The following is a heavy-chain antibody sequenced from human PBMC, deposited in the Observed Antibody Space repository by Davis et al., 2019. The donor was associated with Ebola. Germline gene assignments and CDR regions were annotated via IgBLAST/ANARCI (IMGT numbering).Heavy chain of an antibody. CDR3: ARMPSTCYSDYFDL. Sequence: LTLSCSVSGGSLNTLDYYWTWIRQSPGKGPECIGYVYSFGGTYYNPSLRGRVAMSMDMSKNQVSLKLSSVSAADTAVYYCARMPSTCYSDYFDLWGQGTLVTVSS. V-gene: IGHV4-30-4*01. D-gene: IGHD3-9*01. J-gene: IGHJ4*02. CDR2: VYSFGGT. CDR1: GGSLNTLDYY.